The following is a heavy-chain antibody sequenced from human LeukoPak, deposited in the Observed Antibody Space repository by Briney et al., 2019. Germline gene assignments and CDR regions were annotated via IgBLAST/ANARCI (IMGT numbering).Heavy chain of an antibody. D-gene: IGHD3-10*01. CDR3: VRLGGRSSIGGDC. Sequence: PGGSLRLSCAASGFTFSTYWMHWVRQAPGTGLVWVSRIKSDGSNSNYADCVKGRFTISRDNAKNTLYLQMNSLRADYTAVYHCVRLGGRSSIGGDCWGQGTLVTVSS. CDR2: IKSDGSNS. J-gene: IGHJ4*02. CDR1: GFTFSTYW. V-gene: IGHV3-74*01.